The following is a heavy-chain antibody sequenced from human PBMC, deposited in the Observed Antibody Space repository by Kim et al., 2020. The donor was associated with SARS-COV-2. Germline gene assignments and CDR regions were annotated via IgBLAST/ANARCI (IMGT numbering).Heavy chain of an antibody. V-gene: IGHV3-33*01. D-gene: IGHD1-7*01. CDR1: GFTFSSYG. CDR2: IWYDGSNK. J-gene: IGHJ6*01. Sequence: GGSLRLSCAASGFTFSSYGMHWVRQAPGKGLEWVAVIWYDGSNKYYADSVKGRFTISRDNSKNTLYLQMNSLRAEDTAVYYCARRGTGTTMGDYYYYYGMDVWGQGTTVTVSS. CDR3: ARRGTGTTMGDYYYYYGMDV.